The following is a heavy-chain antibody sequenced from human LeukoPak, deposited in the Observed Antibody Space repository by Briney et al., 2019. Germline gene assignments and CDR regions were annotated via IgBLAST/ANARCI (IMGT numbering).Heavy chain of an antibody. Sequence: GGSLRLSCAASGFTFSNAWMSWVRQAPGKGXXXXXXXKIKTDGGTTDYAAPVKGRFTISRDDSKNTLYLQMNSLKTEDTAVYYCATDLYCSGGSCYNYWGQGTLVTVSS. CDR3: ATDLYCSGGSCYNY. J-gene: IGHJ4*02. CDR1: GFTFSNAW. D-gene: IGHD2-15*01. V-gene: IGHV3-15*01. CDR2: XKIKTDGGTT.